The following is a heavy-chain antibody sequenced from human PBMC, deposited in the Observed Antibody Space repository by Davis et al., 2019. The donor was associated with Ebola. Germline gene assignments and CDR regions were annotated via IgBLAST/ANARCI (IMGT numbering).Heavy chain of an antibody. Sequence: GESLKISCAASGFTFSGSAMHWVRQASGKGLEWLGRIRSKANTYGTSYADSVKGRFTISRDDSKNTAYLQMNSLKTEDTAIYYCVFRLRDVDTAMIGISGTEVDPWGQGILVTVSS. CDR1: GFTFSGSA. J-gene: IGHJ5*02. V-gene: IGHV3-73*01. CDR2: IRSKANTYGT. CDR3: VFRLRDVDTAMIGISGTEVDP. D-gene: IGHD5-18*01.